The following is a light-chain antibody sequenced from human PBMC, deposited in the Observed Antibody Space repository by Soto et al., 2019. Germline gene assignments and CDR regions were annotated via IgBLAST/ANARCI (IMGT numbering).Light chain of an antibody. CDR3: SSYAGSNNVV. CDR2: EVN. V-gene: IGLV2-8*01. CDR1: SSDVGGYKY. J-gene: IGLJ2*01. Sequence: QSALTQPPSASGSPGQSVTISCTGTSSDVGGYKYVSWYQQHPGKAPKLMIYEVNKRPSGVPDRFSGSKSGNTASLTVSGLQAEDEAGYYCSSYAGSNNVVFGGGTQLTVL.